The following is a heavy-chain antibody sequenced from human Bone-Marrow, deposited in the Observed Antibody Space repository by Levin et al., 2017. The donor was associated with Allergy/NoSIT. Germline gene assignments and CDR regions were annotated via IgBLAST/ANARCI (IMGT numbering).Heavy chain of an antibody. CDR1: GGSFSGSF. V-gene: IGHV4-34*01. CDR3: ARPVSRGGFCSSTSCSNYFDS. CDR2: INHRGGA. Sequence: SQTLSLTCAVSGGSFSGSFWTWIRQPPGKGLEWIGEINHRGGASYNPSLKSRVTISIDTSKNQFSLRLSSVTAADAALYYCARPVSRGGFCSSTSCSNYFDSWGQGTLVTVSS. D-gene: IGHD2-2*01. J-gene: IGHJ4*02.